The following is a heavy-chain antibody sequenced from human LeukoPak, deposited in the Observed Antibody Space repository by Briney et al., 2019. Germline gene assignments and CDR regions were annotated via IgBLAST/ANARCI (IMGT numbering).Heavy chain of an antibody. CDR1: GFSLSTSGMC. Sequence: SGPTLVNPTQTLTLTCTFSGFSLSTSGMCVSWIRQPPGKALEWLARIDWDDDKYYSTSLKTRLTISKDTSKNQVVLTMTNMDPVDTATYYCAHRSNSGSYYGFDYWGQGTLVTVSS. D-gene: IGHD1-26*01. V-gene: IGHV2-70*12. CDR2: IDWDDDK. CDR3: AHRSNSGSYYGFDY. J-gene: IGHJ4*02.